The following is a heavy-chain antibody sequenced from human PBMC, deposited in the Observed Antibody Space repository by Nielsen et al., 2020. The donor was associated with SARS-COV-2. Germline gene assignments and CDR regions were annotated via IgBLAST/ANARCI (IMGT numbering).Heavy chain of an antibody. CDR2: IYSGDST. CDR3: ARDLDYYYYGMDV. J-gene: IGHJ6*02. D-gene: IGHD3-16*01. V-gene: IGHV3-53*01. CDR1: GFTVSSKY. Sequence: GGSLRLSCAASGFTVSSKYMSWVRQAPGKGLQWVSVIYSGDSTYYADSVRGRFTISRDNSKNTLYLQMNSLRAEDTAVYYCARDLDYYYYGMDVWGQGTTVTVSS.